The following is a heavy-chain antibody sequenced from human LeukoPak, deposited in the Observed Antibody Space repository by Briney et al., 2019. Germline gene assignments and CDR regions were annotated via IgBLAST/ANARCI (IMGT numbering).Heavy chain of an antibody. CDR1: GASISSYY. Sequence: SETLSLTCTVSGASISSYYWSWIRQPPGKGLEWIGYIYYSGSTNYNPSLKSRVTISGDTSKNQFSLKLTSVTAADTAVYYCASGVWSGYTDSWGQGTLVTVSS. D-gene: IGHD3-3*01. V-gene: IGHV4-59*01. CDR2: IYYSGST. J-gene: IGHJ4*02. CDR3: ASGVWSGYTDS.